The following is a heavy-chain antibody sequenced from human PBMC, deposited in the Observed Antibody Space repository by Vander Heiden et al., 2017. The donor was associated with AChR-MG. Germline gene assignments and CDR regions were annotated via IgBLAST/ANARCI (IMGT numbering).Heavy chain of an antibody. Sequence: QVKLVDSGGGVVQPGRSVRPSCEAAGFHSSTYDMHWVRQAPGKGLEWVAFISYSGGDKFYSDSVKGRFTISRDNSKNTLYLQMNSLRVEDTAVYYGRRDFYDSSGYDYAMDVWGQGTTVTVSS. CDR1: GFHSSTYD. V-gene: IGHV3-30*03. J-gene: IGHJ6*02. D-gene: IGHD3-22*01. CDR2: ISYSGGDK. CDR3: RRDFYDSSGYDYAMDV.